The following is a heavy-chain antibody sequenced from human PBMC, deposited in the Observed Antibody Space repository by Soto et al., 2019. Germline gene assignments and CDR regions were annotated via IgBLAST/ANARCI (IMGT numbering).Heavy chain of an antibody. CDR1: GYTFTSYY. D-gene: IGHD2-15*01. Sequence: ASVKVSCKASGYTFTSYYMHWVRQAPGQGLEWMGIINPSGGSTSYAQKFQGRVTMTRDTSTSTVYMELSSLRSEDTAVYYCAISYCSGGSCYSTYQLDYWGQGTLVTVSS. J-gene: IGHJ4*02. CDR3: AISYCSGGSCYSTYQLDY. CDR2: INPSGGST. V-gene: IGHV1-46*03.